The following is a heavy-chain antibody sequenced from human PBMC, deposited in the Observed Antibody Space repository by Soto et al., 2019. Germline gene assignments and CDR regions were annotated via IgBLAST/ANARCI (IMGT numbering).Heavy chain of an antibody. Sequence: EVQLVESGGGLVKPGGSLRLSCAASGFTFSSYSMNWVRQAPGKGLEWVSSISSSSSYIYYADSVKGRFTISRDNAKNSLYLQMNSLRAEDTAVYSCARDLADIIVVVAAGPPYMDVWGKGTTVTVSS. CDR3: ARDLADIIVVVAAGPPYMDV. J-gene: IGHJ6*03. CDR2: ISSSSSYI. CDR1: GFTFSSYS. D-gene: IGHD2-15*01. V-gene: IGHV3-21*01.